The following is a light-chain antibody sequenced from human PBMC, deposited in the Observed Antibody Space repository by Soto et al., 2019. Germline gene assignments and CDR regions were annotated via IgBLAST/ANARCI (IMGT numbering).Light chain of an antibody. CDR2: YNN. J-gene: IGLJ1*01. Sequence: QSVLTQPPSASGTAGQGVTISCSGGDSNIGSNSVYWYQHLPRMAPKLLIYYNNQRPSGVPDRFSGSRSGTSASLAIVGLRSEDEAVYYCAAWDASLSACVFGKGTKLTVL. V-gene: IGLV1-47*02. CDR1: DSNIGSNS. CDR3: AAWDASLSACV.